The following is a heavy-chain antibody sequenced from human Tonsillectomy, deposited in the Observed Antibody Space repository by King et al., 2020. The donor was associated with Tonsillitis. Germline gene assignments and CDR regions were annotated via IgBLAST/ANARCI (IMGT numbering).Heavy chain of an antibody. Sequence: VQLVESGAEVKEPGASLKVSCKASGYSFTNYYMHWVRQAPGQRLEWMGLINPSGTGTGYAQNFQGRITMTRDMSTGTDYMELSSLRSDDTAVYYCAREGGSFRHFDLWGRGNRVTVSS. D-gene: IGHD2/OR15-2a*01. CDR1: GYSFTNYY. CDR3: AREGGSFRHFDL. CDR2: INPSGTGT. V-gene: IGHV1-46*01. J-gene: IGHJ2*01.